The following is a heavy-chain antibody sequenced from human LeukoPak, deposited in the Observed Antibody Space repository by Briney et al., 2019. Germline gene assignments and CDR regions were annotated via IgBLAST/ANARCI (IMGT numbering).Heavy chain of an antibody. CDR2: INQDESKK. CDR3: ARDHAYRADY. CDR1: GFTFSNDW. D-gene: IGHD2-2*01. Sequence: GGSLRLSCAASGFTFSNDWMCWVRQAAGKGLEWVANINQDESKKYYADSVKGRFTISRGNAKNSLYLQMSSLTAEDTAIYYCARDHAYRADYWGQGTLVTVSS. V-gene: IGHV3-7*01. J-gene: IGHJ4*02.